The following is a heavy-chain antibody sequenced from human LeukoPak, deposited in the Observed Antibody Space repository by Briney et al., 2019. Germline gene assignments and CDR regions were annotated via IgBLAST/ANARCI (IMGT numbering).Heavy chain of an antibody. D-gene: IGHD2-15*01. CDR2: INYSGTNM. J-gene: IGHJ4*02. CDR3: VTSGCSGATCYFYFDY. V-gene: IGHV3-21*01. Sequence: GGSLRLSCAASGFTFSSYSMNWVRQAPGKGLEWVSSINYSGTNMYYADSVKGRFTISRDNAKNPLFLQMNSLRPEDTAVYYCVTSGCSGATCYFYFDYWGQGTLVTVSS. CDR1: GFTFSSYS.